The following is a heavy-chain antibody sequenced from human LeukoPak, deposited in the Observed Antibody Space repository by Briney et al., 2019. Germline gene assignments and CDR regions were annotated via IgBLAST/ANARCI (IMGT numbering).Heavy chain of an antibody. CDR2: IYYSGST. D-gene: IGHD3-10*01. CDR3: ARAPRGVTPDFDY. Sequence: SETLSLTCTVSGGSISSSSYYWGWIRQPPGKELEWIGSIYYSGSTYYNPSLKSRVTISVDTSKNQFSLKLSSVTAADTAVYYCARAPRGVTPDFDYWGQGTLVTVSS. J-gene: IGHJ4*02. CDR1: GGSISSSSYY. V-gene: IGHV4-39*07.